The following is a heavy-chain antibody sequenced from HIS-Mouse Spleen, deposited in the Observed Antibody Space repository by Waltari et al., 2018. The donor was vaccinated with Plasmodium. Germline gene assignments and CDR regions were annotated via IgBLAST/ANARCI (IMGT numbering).Heavy chain of an antibody. V-gene: IGHV4-34*01. CDR1: CGSFSGYY. Sequence: QVQLQQWGAGLLKPSETLSLTCAVYCGSFSGYYWSWIRQPPGRGLEWIGEINHSGSTNYNPSLKSRVTIALDTSKNQCSLKRGSVTAADTAVYYCARCVVVPAAIPKHWYFDLWGRGTLVTVSS. CDR3: ARCVVVPAAIPKHWYFDL. D-gene: IGHD2-2*02. J-gene: IGHJ2*01. CDR2: INHSGST.